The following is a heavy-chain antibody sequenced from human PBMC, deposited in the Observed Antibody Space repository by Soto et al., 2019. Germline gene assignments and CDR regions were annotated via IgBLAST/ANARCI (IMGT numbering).Heavy chain of an antibody. CDR2: IIPIFGTA. J-gene: IGHJ3*02. D-gene: IGHD3-22*01. CDR1: GGTFSSYA. Sequence: SVKVSCKASGGTFSSYAISWVRQAPGQGLEWMGGIIPIFGTANYAQKFQGRVTITADKSTSTAYMELSSLRSEDTAVYYCARSSPPLSRITMIVVVPGAFDIWGQGTTVTVSS. V-gene: IGHV1-69*06. CDR3: ARSSPPLSRITMIVVVPGAFDI.